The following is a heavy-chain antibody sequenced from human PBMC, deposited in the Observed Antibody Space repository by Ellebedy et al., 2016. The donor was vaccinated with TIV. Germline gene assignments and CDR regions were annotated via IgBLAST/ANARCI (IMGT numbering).Heavy chain of an antibody. CDR2: ISGSGGST. CDR1: GFTFSSYA. V-gene: IGHV3-23*01. J-gene: IGHJ2*01. CDR3: AKRGHWGVVGSYWYFDL. D-gene: IGHD7-27*01. Sequence: GESLKISXAASGFTFSSYAMSWVRQAPGKGLEWVSAISGSGGSTYYADSVKGRFTISRDNSKNTLYLQMNSLRAEDTAVYYCAKRGHWGVVGSYWYFDLWGRGTLVTVSS.